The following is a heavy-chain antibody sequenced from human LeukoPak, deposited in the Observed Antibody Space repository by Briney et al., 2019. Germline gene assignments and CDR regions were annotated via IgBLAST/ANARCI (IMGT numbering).Heavy chain of an antibody. CDR3: ARAGIAAAGPYYYYYYMDV. J-gene: IGHJ6*03. Sequence: PSETLSLTCTVSGGSISSYYWSWIRQPPGKGLEWIGYICYSGSTNYNPSLKSRVTISVDTSKNQFSLKLSSVTAADTAVYYCARAGIAAAGPYYYYYYMDVWGKGTTVTISS. CDR2: ICYSGST. V-gene: IGHV4-59*01. CDR1: GGSISSYY. D-gene: IGHD6-13*01.